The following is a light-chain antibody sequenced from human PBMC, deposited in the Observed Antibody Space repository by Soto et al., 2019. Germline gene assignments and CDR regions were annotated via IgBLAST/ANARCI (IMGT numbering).Light chain of an antibody. CDR2: KAS. CDR1: QTISSW. V-gene: IGKV1-5*03. Sequence: DIQMTQSPSTLSVSVVDIVTITFLASQTISSWLAWYQQKPGKAPKLLIYKASTLKSGVPSRFSGSGSGTEFTLTISSLQPEDFATYYCQQHGQWPITFGQGTRLEIK. J-gene: IGKJ5*01. CDR3: QQHGQWPIT.